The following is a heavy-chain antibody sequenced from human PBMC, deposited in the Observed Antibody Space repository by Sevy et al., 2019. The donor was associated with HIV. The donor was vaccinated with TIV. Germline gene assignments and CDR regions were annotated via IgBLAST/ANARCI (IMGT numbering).Heavy chain of an antibody. D-gene: IGHD2-15*01. CDR3: ARDNDYCIGANCPLYGMDV. Sequence: APVKVSCKASGYTFTGYYIHWVRQAPGQGLEWMGWINSYSGGTNFAQKFHGRVTMTRDTSINTAYMELSRLRFDDTAVYYCARDNDYCIGANCPLYGMDVWGQGTTVTVSS. J-gene: IGHJ6*02. CDR2: INSYSGGT. CDR1: GYTFTGYY. V-gene: IGHV1-2*02.